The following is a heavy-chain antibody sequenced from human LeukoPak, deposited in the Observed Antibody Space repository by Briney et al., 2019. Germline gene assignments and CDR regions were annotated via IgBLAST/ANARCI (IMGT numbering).Heavy chain of an antibody. V-gene: IGHV4-30-2*01. CDR2: IYHSGST. Sequence: SETLSLTCAVSGGSISSGGYSWSWIRQPPGKGLEWIGYIYHSGSTYYNPSLKSRVTISVDRSKNQFSLKLSSVTAADTAVYYCARSLDYGGSFDYWGQGTLVTVS. CDR1: GGSISSGGYS. J-gene: IGHJ4*02. D-gene: IGHD4-23*01. CDR3: ARSLDYGGSFDY.